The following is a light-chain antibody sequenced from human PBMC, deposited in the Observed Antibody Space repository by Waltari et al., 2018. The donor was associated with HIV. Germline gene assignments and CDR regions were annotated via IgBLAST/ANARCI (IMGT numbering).Light chain of an antibody. CDR3: QQFRNTPNS. J-gene: IGKJ2*03. V-gene: IGKV3-15*01. Sequence: EIVMTQSPATLSVSPGERATLSCRASQSVSSNLAWYQQKPGQAPRLLIYSASTRATGIPARFSGSGSGTEFTLTISSLQAEDVAVYYCQQFRNTPNSFGQGTKLEIK. CDR1: QSVSSN. CDR2: SAS.